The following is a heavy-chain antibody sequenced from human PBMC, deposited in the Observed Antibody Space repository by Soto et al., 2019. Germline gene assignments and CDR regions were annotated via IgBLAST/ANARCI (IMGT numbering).Heavy chain of an antibody. V-gene: IGHV3-33*01. CDR3: ARDGRRRYCSSTSCYLGGGYYYYYMDV. J-gene: IGHJ6*03. Sequence: GGSLRLSCAASGFTVSSYGMHWVRQAPGKGLEWVAVIWYDGSNKYYADSVKGRFTISRDNSKNTLYLQMNSLRAEDTAVYYCARDGRRRYCSSTSCYLGGGYYYYYMDVWGKGTTVTVS. D-gene: IGHD2-2*01. CDR2: IWYDGSNK. CDR1: GFTVSSYG.